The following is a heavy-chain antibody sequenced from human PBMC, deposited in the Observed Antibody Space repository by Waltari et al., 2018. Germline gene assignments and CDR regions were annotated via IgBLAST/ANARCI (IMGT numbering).Heavy chain of an antibody. Sequence: EVQLVESGGGFIQSGGSLRLSCAASGFTVSSNYMSWVRQAPGKGLEWVSVIFGDGRTYYADSMKGRFTISRDNSKNTLYLQINSLRAEDTAVYYCARDSRGGLFFDYWGQGTLVTVSS. V-gene: IGHV3-53*01. J-gene: IGHJ4*02. CDR1: GFTVSSNY. CDR3: ARDSRGGLFFDY. CDR2: IFGDGRT.